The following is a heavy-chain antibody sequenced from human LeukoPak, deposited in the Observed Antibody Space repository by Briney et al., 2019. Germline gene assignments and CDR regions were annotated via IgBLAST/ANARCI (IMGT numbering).Heavy chain of an antibody. D-gene: IGHD6-13*01. V-gene: IGHV4-34*01. J-gene: IGHJ3*02. CDR1: GGSFSGYY. CDR2: INHSGST. Sequence: SETLSLTCAVYGGSFSGYYWSWIRQPPGKGLEWIGEINHSGSTNYNPSLTRRVTISVDTSKNQFSLKLSSVTAADTAVYFCARANQQLDAFDIWGQGTMVTVSS. CDR3: ARANQQLDAFDI.